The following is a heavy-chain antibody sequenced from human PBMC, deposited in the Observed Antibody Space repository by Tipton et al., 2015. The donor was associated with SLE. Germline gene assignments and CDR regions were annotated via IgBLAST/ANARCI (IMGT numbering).Heavy chain of an antibody. Sequence: TLSLTCSVSGDSVSSGTHYWSWIRQPPGKGLEWIGNIYYSGSTDYNPSLKTRVTISVDTSKNQVFLTLNSVTAADTAVYYCARDSDFYGGSGRYFDYWGQGTLVTVSS. J-gene: IGHJ4*02. V-gene: IGHV4-61*01. CDR2: IYYSGST. D-gene: IGHD3-22*01. CDR3: ARDSDFYGGSGRYFDY. CDR1: GDSVSSGTHY.